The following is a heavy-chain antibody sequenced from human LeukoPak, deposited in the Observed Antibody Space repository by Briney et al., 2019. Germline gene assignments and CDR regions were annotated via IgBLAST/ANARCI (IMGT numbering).Heavy chain of an antibody. J-gene: IGHJ5*02. Sequence: SSETLSLTCAVYGGSFSGYYWSWIRQPPGKGLEWIGEINHSGSTNYNPSLKSRVTISVDTSKNQFSLKLSSVTAADTAVYYCARATYYDILTGYYTRWFDPWGQGTLVTVSS. CDR2: INHSGST. D-gene: IGHD3-9*01. V-gene: IGHV4-34*01. CDR1: GGSFSGYY. CDR3: ARATYYDILTGYYTRWFDP.